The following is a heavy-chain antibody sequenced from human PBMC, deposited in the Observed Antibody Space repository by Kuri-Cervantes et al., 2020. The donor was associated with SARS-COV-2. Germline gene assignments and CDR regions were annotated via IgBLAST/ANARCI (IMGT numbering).Heavy chain of an antibody. CDR1: GGSFSGYY. J-gene: IGHJ4*02. CDR3: ARGRQADYGDYGY. CDR2: IYTSGST. Sequence: GSLRLSCAVYGGSFSGYYWSWIRQPAGKGLEWIGRIYTSGSTNYNPSLKSRVTMSVDTSKNQFSLKLSSVTAADTAVYYCARGRQADYGDYGYWGQGTLVTVSS. V-gene: IGHV4-59*10. D-gene: IGHD4-17*01.